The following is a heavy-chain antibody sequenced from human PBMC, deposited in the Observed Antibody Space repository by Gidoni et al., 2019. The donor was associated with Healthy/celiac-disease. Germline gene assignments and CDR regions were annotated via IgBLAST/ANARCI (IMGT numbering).Heavy chain of an antibody. CDR1: GGSISSYY. Sequence: QVQLQESGPGLVKPSETLSLTCTVSGGSISSYYWSWIRQPPGKGLEWIGYIYYSGSTNYNPSLKSRVTISVDTSKNQFSLKLSSVTAADTAVYYCARDSLGEIGVANDAFDIWGQGTMVTVSS. J-gene: IGHJ3*02. D-gene: IGHD3-3*01. CDR3: ARDSLGEIGVANDAFDI. V-gene: IGHV4-59*01. CDR2: IYYSGST.